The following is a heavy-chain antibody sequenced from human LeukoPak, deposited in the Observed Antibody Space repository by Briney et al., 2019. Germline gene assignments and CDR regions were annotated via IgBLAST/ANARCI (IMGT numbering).Heavy chain of an antibody. CDR1: GFIFNNYA. CDR2: ISASGDGT. V-gene: IGHV3-23*01. CDR3: TKRGRDWGPFDY. J-gene: IGHJ4*02. Sequence: GGSLRLSCVASGFIFNNYAMSWVRQSPGKGLEWVSSISASGDGTYYPDSVKGRFTISRDNSKNTLYLEMDSLRDEDTAVHYCTKRGRDWGPFDYWGQGILVTVSS. D-gene: IGHD7-27*01.